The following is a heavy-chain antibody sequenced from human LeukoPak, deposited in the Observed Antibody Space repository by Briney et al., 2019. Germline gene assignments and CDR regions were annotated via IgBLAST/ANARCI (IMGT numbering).Heavy chain of an antibody. CDR1: GGSFNGYY. D-gene: IGHD2-2*01. CDR2: INHSGST. CDR3: ARGPSVVVPAAGAFDI. Sequence: SETLSLTCAVYGGSFNGYYWSWIRQPPGKGLEWIGEINHSGSTNYNPSLKSRVTISVDTSKNQFSLKLSSVTAADTAVYYCARGPSVVVPAAGAFDIWGQGTMVTVSS. V-gene: IGHV4-34*01. J-gene: IGHJ3*02.